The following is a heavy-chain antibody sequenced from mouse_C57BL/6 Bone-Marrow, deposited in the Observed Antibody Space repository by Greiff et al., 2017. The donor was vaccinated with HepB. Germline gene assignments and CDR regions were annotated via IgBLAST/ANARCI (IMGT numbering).Heavy chain of an antibody. J-gene: IGHJ4*01. CDR3: ASPLYGSSHYYAMDY. V-gene: IGHV1-82*01. CDR1: GYAFSSSW. CDR2: IYPGDGDT. Sequence: VQLQQSGPELVKPGASVKISCKASGYAFSSSWMNWVKQRPGKGLEWIGRIYPGDGDTNYNGKFKGKATLTADKSSSTAYMQLSSLTSEDSAVYFCASPLYGSSHYYAMDYWGQGTSVTVSS. D-gene: IGHD1-1*01.